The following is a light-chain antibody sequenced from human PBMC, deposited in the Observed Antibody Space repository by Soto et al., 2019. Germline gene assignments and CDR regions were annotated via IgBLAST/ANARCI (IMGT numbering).Light chain of an antibody. J-gene: IGKJ1*01. CDR3: QQSSYWPPT. Sequence: ETMMTQSPATLSVSPGERVTLSCRANQSVGTKLVWYQHRPGQPPRLLISGASARATGVPVRFSGSGSGTEFTLNIASLQSEDFAVYYCQQSSYWPPTFGQGTKV. V-gene: IGKV3-15*01. CDR2: GAS. CDR1: QSVGTK.